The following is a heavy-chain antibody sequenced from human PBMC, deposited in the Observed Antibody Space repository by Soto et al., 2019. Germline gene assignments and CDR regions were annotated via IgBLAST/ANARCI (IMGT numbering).Heavy chain of an antibody. V-gene: IGHV4-61*08. J-gene: IGHJ3*02. CDR1: GGSVSSDGYY. CDR2: IYYSGST. Sequence: TSETLSLTCNVSGGSVSSDGYYWSWIRQPPGKAPEWIGYIYYSGSTYYNPSFKSRVTISVDTSKRQFSLKLTSVTAADTAVYYCARDRVVRGVIITSAFDIWGQGTMVTVSS. CDR3: ARDRVVRGVIITSAFDI. D-gene: IGHD3-10*01.